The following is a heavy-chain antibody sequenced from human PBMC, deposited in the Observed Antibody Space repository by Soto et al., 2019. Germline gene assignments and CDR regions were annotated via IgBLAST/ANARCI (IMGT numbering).Heavy chain of an antibody. CDR1: GFTFSSYA. J-gene: IGHJ4*02. Sequence: GGSLRLSCAASGFTFSSYAMTWVRQAPGKGLEWVSAIVGTTYTTYYADSVKGRFTISRDDSKHTLYLQMNNLRAEDMAVYYCAKESCRGGGCYYAFFDYWGRGALVTVSS. D-gene: IGHD2-15*01. CDR2: IVGTTYTT. CDR3: AKESCRGGGCYYAFFDY. V-gene: IGHV3-23*01.